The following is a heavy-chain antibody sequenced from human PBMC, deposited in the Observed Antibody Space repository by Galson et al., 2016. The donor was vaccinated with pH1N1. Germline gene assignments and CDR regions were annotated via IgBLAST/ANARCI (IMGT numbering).Heavy chain of an antibody. V-gene: IGHV2-5*02. D-gene: IGHD3-22*01. CDR3: AHLYYYDTSGFYRYFDF. Sequence: PALVKPTQTLTLTCIFSGFSITNRGEAVGWIRQPPGKALEWLALVYWDDDKFYSRSLQSRLTITKDTSKNQVVLRMTNMDPVDTGTYYCAHLYYYDTSGFYRYFDFWAQGTLVTVSS. J-gene: IGHJ4*02. CDR2: VYWDDDK. CDR1: GFSITNRGEA.